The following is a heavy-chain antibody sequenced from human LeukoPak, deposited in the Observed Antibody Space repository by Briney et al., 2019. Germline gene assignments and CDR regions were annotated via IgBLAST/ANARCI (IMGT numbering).Heavy chain of an antibody. CDR3: AKERYSSSWYLGYFDY. CDR1: GFTFSSYG. V-gene: IGHV3-30*18. CDR2: ISYDGSNK. Sequence: QTGGSLRLSCAASGFTFSSYGMHRVRQAPGKGLEWVAVISYDGSNKYYADSVKGRFTISRDNSKNTLYLQMNSLRAEDTAVYYCAKERYSSSWYLGYFDYWGQGTLVTVSS. J-gene: IGHJ4*02. D-gene: IGHD6-13*01.